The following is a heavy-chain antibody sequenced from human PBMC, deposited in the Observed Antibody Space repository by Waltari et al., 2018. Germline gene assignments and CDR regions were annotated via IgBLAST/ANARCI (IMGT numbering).Heavy chain of an antibody. V-gene: IGHV1-2*07. CDR2: VNPDTGNA. D-gene: IGHD6-6*01. CDR3: VRDRTTVAARPGDY. CDR1: GYLFINYY. Sequence: QVVLVQSGAEVKKPGASVKVSCKASGYLFINYYLHWVRQAPGQGPEWMGWVNPDTGNANYAHKLRGRVTMTWDTSSNTAFMDLSDLKSDDTAVYYCVRDRTTVAARPGDYWGQGTLVTVSS. J-gene: IGHJ4*02.